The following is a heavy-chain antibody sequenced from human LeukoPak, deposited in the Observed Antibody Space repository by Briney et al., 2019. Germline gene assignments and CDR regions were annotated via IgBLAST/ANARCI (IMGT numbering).Heavy chain of an antibody. Sequence: ASVRVSCKASGYTFTGYYIHWVRQAPGQGLEWMGWMNPNSGATDHAQKFQGRVTMTRDTSINTAYMELSRLRSDDTAVYYCARGRAATGFWGQGTLVTVSS. J-gene: IGHJ4*02. CDR2: MNPNSGAT. CDR1: GYTFTGYY. CDR3: ARGRAATGF. D-gene: IGHD3-9*01. V-gene: IGHV1-2*02.